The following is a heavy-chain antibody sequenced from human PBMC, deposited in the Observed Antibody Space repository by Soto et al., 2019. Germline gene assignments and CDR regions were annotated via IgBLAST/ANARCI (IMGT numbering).Heavy chain of an antibody. J-gene: IGHJ4*02. Sequence: PGGSLRLSCSASGLTFSSYAMHWVRQAPGKGPEYVSAISSNGGSTYYADSVKGRFTISRDNSKNTLYLQMSSLRAEDTAVYYCVKDYSIVGATPLWYWGQGTLVTVSS. V-gene: IGHV3-64D*06. CDR1: GLTFSSYA. CDR3: VKDYSIVGATPLWY. D-gene: IGHD1-26*01. CDR2: ISSNGGST.